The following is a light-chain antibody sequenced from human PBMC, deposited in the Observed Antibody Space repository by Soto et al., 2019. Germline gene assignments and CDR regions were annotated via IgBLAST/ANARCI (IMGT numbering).Light chain of an antibody. Sequence: QSALTQPRSVSGSPGQSVTISCTGTSSDVGGYNYVSWYQQHPGKAPKVMIYDVSERPSGVPDRFSGSKSGNTASLTISGLLAEDEADYYCCSYAGSPRNVFGTGTKLTVL. CDR1: SSDVGGYNY. V-gene: IGLV2-11*01. CDR3: CSYAGSPRNV. J-gene: IGLJ1*01. CDR2: DVS.